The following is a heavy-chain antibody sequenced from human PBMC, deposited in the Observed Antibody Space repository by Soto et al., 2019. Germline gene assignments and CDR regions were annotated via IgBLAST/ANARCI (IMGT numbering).Heavy chain of an antibody. V-gene: IGHV1-8*01. CDR3: ARGITSGYYSRSFDP. CDR1: GYTFTNYD. J-gene: IGHJ5*02. D-gene: IGHD3-22*01. Sequence: QVQLVQSGAEVKKPGASVKVSCKASGYTFTNYDINWVRQATGQGLEYLGWMNPNSGNTGYVQKFQGRVTMTRNTSTSTASMALTSLRSEDTAVFSCARGITSGYYSRSFDPWGQGTLVTVSS. CDR2: MNPNSGNT.